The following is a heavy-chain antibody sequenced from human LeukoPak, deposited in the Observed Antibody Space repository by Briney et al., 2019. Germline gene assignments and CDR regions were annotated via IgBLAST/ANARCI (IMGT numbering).Heavy chain of an antibody. Sequence: SETLSLTCTVSGGSISSYYWSWIRQPPGKGLEWSGYIYYSGSTNYNPSLKSRVTISVDTSKNQFSLKLSSVTAADTAVYYCARVDPDSSSTLEVFDYWGQGTLVTVSS. V-gene: IGHV4-59*01. CDR3: ARVDPDSSSTLEVFDY. J-gene: IGHJ4*02. CDR1: GGSISSYY. CDR2: IYYSGST. D-gene: IGHD6-6*01.